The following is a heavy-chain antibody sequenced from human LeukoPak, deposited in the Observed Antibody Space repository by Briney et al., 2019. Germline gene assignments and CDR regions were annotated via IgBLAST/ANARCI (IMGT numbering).Heavy chain of an antibody. D-gene: IGHD3-9*01. CDR1: GGSFSGTY. J-gene: IGHJ4*02. CDR3: ARDVPYYEILTGYYTRHFDY. V-gene: IGHV4-34*01. Sequence: SETLSLTCAVYGGSFSGTYWSRIRQPPGKGLEWIGEINHSGSTNYNPSLKSRATISVAKFKNQCSLKLSSVSAADTAVYYCARDVPYYEILTGYYTRHFDYWGQGTLVTVSS. CDR2: INHSGST.